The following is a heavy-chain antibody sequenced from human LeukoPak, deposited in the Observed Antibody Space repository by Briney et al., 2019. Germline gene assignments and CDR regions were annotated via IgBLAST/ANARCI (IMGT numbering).Heavy chain of an antibody. Sequence: PGGSLRLSCATSGFTFSDDWMNWVRQAPGKGLEWVGRIKSKTEGATTDYAAPVKGRFTISRDDSKSTLYLQMKSLKIEDTGVYYCTIGGNHPYDWGQGTLVTVSS. CDR2: IKSKTEGATT. J-gene: IGHJ4*02. CDR3: TIGGNHPYD. D-gene: IGHD4-23*01. CDR1: GFTFSDDW. V-gene: IGHV3-15*01.